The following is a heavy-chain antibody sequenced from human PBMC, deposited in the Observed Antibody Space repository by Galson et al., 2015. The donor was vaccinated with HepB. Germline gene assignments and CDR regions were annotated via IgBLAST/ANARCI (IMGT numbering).Heavy chain of an antibody. CDR2: ISASGENT. D-gene: IGHD3-9*01. V-gene: IGHV3-23*01. J-gene: IGHJ6*02. CDR3: AKSAHSGHHYDILTGYFKEYYYYGMDV. CDR1: GFTFSNYG. Sequence: LRLSCAASGFTFSNYGMSWVRQAPGKGLEWVSAISASGENTDYAESVKGRFTISRDNSKNTLYLQMTSLRAEDAAIYYCAKSAHSGHHYDILTGYFKEYYYYGMDVWGQGTTVTVSS.